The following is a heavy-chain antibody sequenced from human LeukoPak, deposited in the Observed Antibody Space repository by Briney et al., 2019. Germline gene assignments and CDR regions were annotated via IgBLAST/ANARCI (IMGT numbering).Heavy chain of an antibody. V-gene: IGHV3-11*05. CDR3: AREVAAYFDL. CDR2: ISSSSSYT. D-gene: IGHD6-19*01. CDR1: GFTFSDYY. J-gene: IGHJ2*01. Sequence: PGGSLRLSCAASGFTFSDYYMSWIRQAPGKGLEWVSYISSSSSYTNYADSVKGRFTISRDNAKNSLCLQMNSLRAEDTAVYYCAREVAAYFDLWGRGTLVTVSS.